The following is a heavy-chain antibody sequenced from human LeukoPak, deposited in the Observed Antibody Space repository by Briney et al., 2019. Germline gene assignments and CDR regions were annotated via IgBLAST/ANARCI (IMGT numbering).Heavy chain of an antibody. CDR2: ISVDGGRT. J-gene: IGHJ4*02. CDR1: GFTFDDYV. D-gene: IGHD4-11*01. V-gene: IGHV3-43*02. Sequence: GGSLRLSYAASGFTFDDYVMHWVRQAPGKGLEWVSLISVDGGRTYYADSVKGRFTISRDNSKNSLYLQMDSLRTEDTALYYCAKAVTTLSPYFDYWGQGTLVTVSS. CDR3: AKAVTTLSPYFDY.